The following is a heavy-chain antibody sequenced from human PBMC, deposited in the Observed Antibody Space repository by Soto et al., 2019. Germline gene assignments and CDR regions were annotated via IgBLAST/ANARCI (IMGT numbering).Heavy chain of an antibody. V-gene: IGHV4-30-4*01. Sequence: QVQLQESGPGLVKPSQTLSLTCSVSGASISDGNYYWTWIRQSPARGLEWIGYVYYSGSTYYNPSLQSRVTISADTSNTYYPLKLNSVTVADTAVYFCARGRLLDFWGQGILVIVSS. CDR1: GASISDGNYY. J-gene: IGHJ4*02. D-gene: IGHD3-3*01. CDR2: VYYSGST. CDR3: ARGRLLDF.